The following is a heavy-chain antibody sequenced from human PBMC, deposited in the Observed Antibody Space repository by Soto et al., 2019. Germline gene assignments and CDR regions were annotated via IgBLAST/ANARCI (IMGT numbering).Heavy chain of an antibody. Sequence: SETLSLTCAVYGGSFSGYYWTWIRRPPGKGLEWIGEINHSGGANYNPSLESRVTMSVDTSRNQFSLKLTSVTAADTAVYFCARLVYDTRLNYMYFDFWGPGTLVTVSS. V-gene: IGHV4-34*10. D-gene: IGHD3-10*01. J-gene: IGHJ4*02. CDR2: INHSGGA. CDR3: ARLVYDTRLNYMYFDF. CDR1: GGSFSGYY.